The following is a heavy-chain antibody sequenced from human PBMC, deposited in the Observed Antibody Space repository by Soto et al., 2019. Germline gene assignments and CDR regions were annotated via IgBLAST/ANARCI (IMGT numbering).Heavy chain of an antibody. V-gene: IGHV4-30-4*01. CDR1: GGSISSGDYY. J-gene: IGHJ6*02. Sequence: QVQLQESGPGLVKPSQTLSLTCTVSGGSISSGDYYWSWIRQPPGKGLEWIGYIYYSGSTYYNPYLKSRVTLSVDTSTNQFSLKLSSVTAADTAVYYCARPLRGYSGYDSPDKDGMDVWGQGTTVTVSS. CDR3: ARPLRGYSGYDSPDKDGMDV. CDR2: IYYSGST. D-gene: IGHD5-12*01.